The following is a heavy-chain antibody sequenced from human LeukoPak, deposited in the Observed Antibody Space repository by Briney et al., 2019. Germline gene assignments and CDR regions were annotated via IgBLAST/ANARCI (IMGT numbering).Heavy chain of an antibody. CDR2: IIPIFGTA. D-gene: IGHD2-2*01. V-gene: IGHV1-69*05. CDR1: GGTFSSYA. Sequence: SVKVSCKASGGTFSSYAISWVRQAPGQGLEWMGGIIPIFGTANYAQKFQGRVTITTDESTRTAYMELSSLRSEDTAVYYCARKSVVVPAAFDYWGQGTLITVSS. J-gene: IGHJ4*02. CDR3: ARKSVVVPAAFDY.